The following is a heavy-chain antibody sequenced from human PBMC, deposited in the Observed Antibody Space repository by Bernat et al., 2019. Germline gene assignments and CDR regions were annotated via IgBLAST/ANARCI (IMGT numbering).Heavy chain of an antibody. V-gene: IGHV3-30*02. J-gene: IGHJ4*02. D-gene: IGHD5-18*01. Sequence: QVQLVESGGGVVQPGGSLRLSCATSGFTFSNYGMPWVRQAPGKGLEWVALIRYDGSNKNHADPVKGRFTISRDNSTNTLFLQMNSLRVEDTAVYFCAKDRGRGYTYGVGGDDYWGQGTLVTVSS. CDR3: AKDRGRGYTYGVGGDDY. CDR2: IRYDGSNK. CDR1: GFTFSNYG.